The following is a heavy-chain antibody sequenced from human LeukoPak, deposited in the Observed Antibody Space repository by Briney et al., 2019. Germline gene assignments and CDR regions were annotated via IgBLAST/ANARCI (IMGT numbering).Heavy chain of an antibody. CDR3: AKGRNGPPPVDY. Sequence: GGSLRLSCTASRFTFSSYGMSWVRQAPGKGLEWVSSITDTSSDTYTADSVKGRFTISRDNSKNTLYLQMNSLRVEDTALYYCAKGRNGPPPVDYWAQGTLVTVSS. CDR1: RFTFSSYG. D-gene: IGHD2-8*01. V-gene: IGHV3-23*01. J-gene: IGHJ4*02. CDR2: ITDTSSDT.